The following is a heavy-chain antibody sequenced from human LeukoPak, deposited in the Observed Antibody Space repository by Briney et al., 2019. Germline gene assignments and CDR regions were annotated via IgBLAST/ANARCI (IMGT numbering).Heavy chain of an antibody. D-gene: IGHD1-26*01. V-gene: IGHV5-51*01. Sequence: PGESLKISCKGSGYSFTSYWIGWVRQMPGKGLEWMGIIYPGDSDTRYSPSFQGQVTISADKSISTAYLQWSSLKASDTAMYYCARHDLYSGSYSDSYYYYGMDVWGQGTTVTVSS. CDR1: GYSFTSYW. CDR2: IYPGDSDT. J-gene: IGHJ6*02. CDR3: ARHDLYSGSYSDSYYYYGMDV.